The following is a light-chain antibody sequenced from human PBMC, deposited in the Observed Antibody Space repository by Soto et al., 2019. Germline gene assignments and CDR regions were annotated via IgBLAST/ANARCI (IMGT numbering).Light chain of an antibody. V-gene: IGLV8-61*01. J-gene: IGLJ3*02. Sequence: QAVVTQDPSFSVSPGGTVTLTCGLSSGSVSTSYYPSWYQQTPGQAPRTLIYSTNTRSSGVPDRFSGSILGNKAALTITGAQADDESDYYCVLYMGSGIGVFGGGTKLTVL. CDR2: STN. CDR3: VLYMGSGIGV. CDR1: SGSVSTSYY.